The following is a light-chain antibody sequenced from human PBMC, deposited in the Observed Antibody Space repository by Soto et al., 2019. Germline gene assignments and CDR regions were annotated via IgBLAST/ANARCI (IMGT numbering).Light chain of an antibody. J-gene: IGKJ2*01. CDR3: LQYNKWPPYT. V-gene: IGKV3-20*01. CDR2: AAS. Sequence: EILLTQSPSTLSLSPGEGVTLSCRASQSVTVNSLAWYQQKPGQAPRLLIYAASTRAAAVPDRFTGSGSGTDFALTISRLEPEDFGVYYCLQYNKWPPYTFGQGTKLEIK. CDR1: QSVTVNS.